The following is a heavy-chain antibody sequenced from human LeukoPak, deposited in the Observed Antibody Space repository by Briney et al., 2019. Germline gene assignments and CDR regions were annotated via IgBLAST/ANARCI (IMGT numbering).Heavy chain of an antibody. V-gene: IGHV4-38-2*02. J-gene: IGHJ5*02. CDR3: ARENEDCSSTSCLNWFDP. D-gene: IGHD2-2*01. Sequence: KSSETLSLTCTVSGYSISSGYYWGWIRQPPGKGLEWIGSIYHSGSTYYNPSLKSRVTISVDTSKNQFSLKLSSVTAADTAVYYCARENEDCSSTSCLNWFDPWGQGTLVTVSS. CDR1: GYSISSGYY. CDR2: IYHSGST.